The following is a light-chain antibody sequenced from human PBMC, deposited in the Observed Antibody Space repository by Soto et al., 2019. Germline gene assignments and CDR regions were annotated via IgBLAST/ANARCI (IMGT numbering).Light chain of an antibody. V-gene: IGKV3-20*01. CDR3: QQYGSSPVT. Sequence: EIVLTQSPGTLSLSPGERATLSCRASQSVSSSYLAWYQQKPGQAPRLLIYGASSRATGIPDRFIGSWSGTDFSRTISRLEPEDFAVDYGQQYGSSPVTCGPGTKVDIK. J-gene: IGKJ3*01. CDR2: GAS. CDR1: QSVSSSY.